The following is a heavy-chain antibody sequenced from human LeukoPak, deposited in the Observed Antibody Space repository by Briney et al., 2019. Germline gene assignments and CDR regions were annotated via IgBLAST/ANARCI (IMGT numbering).Heavy chain of an antibody. D-gene: IGHD4-17*01. CDR3: ANGYGDYVAN. CDR2: ISGSGGST. CDR1: GFTFSSYA. Sequence: GGSLRLSCAASGFTFSSYAMSWVRQAPGKGLEWVSDISGSGGSTYYADSVKGRFTISRDNSKNTLYLQMNSLRAEDTAVYYCANGYGDYVANWGQGTLVTVSS. J-gene: IGHJ4*02. V-gene: IGHV3-23*01.